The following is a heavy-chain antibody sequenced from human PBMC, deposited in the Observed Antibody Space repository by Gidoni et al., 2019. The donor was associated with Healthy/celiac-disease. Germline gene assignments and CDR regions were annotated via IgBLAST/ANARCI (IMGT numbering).Heavy chain of an antibody. D-gene: IGHD6-13*01. CDR2: IYYSGST. V-gene: IGHV4-59*01. J-gene: IGHJ4*02. CDR1: GGSISSYY. CDR3: ARGIVAAGTDCDY. Sequence: VHMQASVPGLVKPSETLSLTCTVSGGSISSYYWSWIRQPPGKGLEWIGYIYYSGSTKYNPSLKSRVTRSVDTSKNQFSLKLSSVTVEDTAVYYCARGIVAAGTDCDYLGQGTLVTVSS.